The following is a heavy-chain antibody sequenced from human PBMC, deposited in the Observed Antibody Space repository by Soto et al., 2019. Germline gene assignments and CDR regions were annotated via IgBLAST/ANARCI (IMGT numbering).Heavy chain of an antibody. CDR2: MFLGGSDT. CDR1: GYTFSSYW. D-gene: IGHD2-15*01. J-gene: IGHJ6*02. V-gene: IGHV5-51*01. Sequence: GESLKISCQGSGYTFSSYWIGWVRQMPGKGLEWMGIMFLGGSDTRYSPSFQGRVNISADKSIRTAYLQWNSLEASDTAMYYCARLSSGGKTSSGIDVWGQGTTVTVSS. CDR3: ARLSSGGKTSSGIDV.